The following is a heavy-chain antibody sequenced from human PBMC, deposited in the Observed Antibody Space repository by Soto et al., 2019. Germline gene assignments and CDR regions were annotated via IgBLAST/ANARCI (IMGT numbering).Heavy chain of an antibody. D-gene: IGHD1-26*01. CDR3: ARGGSLNWYFDR. V-gene: IGHV3-74*01. CDR2: INSDGSST. CDR1: GFTFSSYW. J-gene: IGHJ2*01. Sequence: EVQLVESGGGLVQPGGSLRLSCAASGFTFSSYWMHWVRQAPGKGLVWVSRINSDGSSTSYADSVKGRFTISRDNAKNTLYLHMNILRAEDTAVYYCARGGSLNWYFDRWGRGTLVTVSS.